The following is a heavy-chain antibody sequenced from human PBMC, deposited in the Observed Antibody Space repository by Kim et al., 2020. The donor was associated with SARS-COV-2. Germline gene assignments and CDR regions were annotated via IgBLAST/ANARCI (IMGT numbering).Heavy chain of an antibody. D-gene: IGHD6-19*01. CDR2: INHSGST. V-gene: IGHV4-34*01. CDR3: ARQGFSSSLKW. Sequence: SETLSLTCAVYGGSFSGYYWSWIRQPPGKGLEWIGEINHSGSTNYNPSLKSLVTISVDTSKNQFSLKLSSVTAADTAVYYCARQGFSSSLKWWGQGTLVTVSS. CDR1: GGSFSGYY. J-gene: IGHJ4*02.